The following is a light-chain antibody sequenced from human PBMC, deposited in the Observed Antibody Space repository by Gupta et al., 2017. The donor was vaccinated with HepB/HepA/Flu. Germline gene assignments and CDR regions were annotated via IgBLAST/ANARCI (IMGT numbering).Light chain of an antibody. Sequence: QSVLTQPPSASGTPGQRVTISCSGSSSNIGSNYVYWYQQLPGAAPKLLIYRNDQRPSGVPYRCSGSKSGTSASLAISGLRSEDEGIYDCASWDDSLSGPVFGGGTTLTVL. J-gene: IGLJ3*02. CDR1: SSNIGSNY. V-gene: IGLV1-47*01. CDR2: RND. CDR3: ASWDDSLSGPV.